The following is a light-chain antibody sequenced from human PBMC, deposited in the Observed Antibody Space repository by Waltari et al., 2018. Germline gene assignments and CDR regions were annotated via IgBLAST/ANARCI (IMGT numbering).Light chain of an antibody. Sequence: VLTQSPGTLSLSPGERATLSCRASQSLTKKYLAWYQQKPGQAPRLLIYGASSRAAGVPDRFGGSGSGTDFTLTISILEPEDFAVYYCQQYGSSIMYTFGQGTKLEIK. J-gene: IGKJ2*01. CDR3: QQYGSSIMYT. V-gene: IGKV3-20*01. CDR1: QSLTKKY. CDR2: GAS.